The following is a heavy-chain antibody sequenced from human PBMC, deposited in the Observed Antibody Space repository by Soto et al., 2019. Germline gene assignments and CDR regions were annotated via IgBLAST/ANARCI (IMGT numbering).Heavy chain of an antibody. D-gene: IGHD4-17*01. V-gene: IGHV3-23*01. CDR1: GFTFSSYA. J-gene: IGHJ4*02. CDR2: ISGSGGST. CDR3: AKTKYSGYEDYGDYVFRKSLNYYFDY. Sequence: GGSLRLSCAASGFTFSSYAMSWVRQAPGKGLEWVSAISGSGGSTYYADSVKGRFTISRDNSKNTLYLQMNSLRAEDTAVYYCAKTKYSGYEDYGDYVFRKSLNYYFDYWGQGTLVTVSS.